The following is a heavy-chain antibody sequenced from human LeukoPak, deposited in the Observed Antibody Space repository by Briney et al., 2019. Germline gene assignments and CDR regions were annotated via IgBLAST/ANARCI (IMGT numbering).Heavy chain of an antibody. Sequence: PGGSLRLSCAASGFTFSSYAMSWVRQAPGKGLEWVSAISGSGGSTYYADSVKGRFTIPRDNSKNTLYLQMNSLRAEDTAVYYCAKPYYDSSVRLVVWYLDLWGRGTLVTVSS. J-gene: IGHJ2*01. CDR3: AKPYYDSSVRLVVWYLDL. D-gene: IGHD3-22*01. V-gene: IGHV3-23*01. CDR1: GFTFSSYA. CDR2: ISGSGGST.